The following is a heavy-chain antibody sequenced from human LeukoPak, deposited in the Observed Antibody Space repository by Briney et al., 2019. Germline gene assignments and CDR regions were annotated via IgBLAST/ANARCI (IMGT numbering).Heavy chain of an antibody. V-gene: IGHV3-23*01. CDR2: ISGSGGST. Sequence: GGSLRLSCAASGFTFSSYAMSWVRQAPGKGLEWVSAISGSGGSTYYAGSVKGRFTISRDNSKNTLYLQMNSLRAEDTAVYYCAKTRGLYYYDSSGYHDYWGQGTLVTVSS. D-gene: IGHD3-22*01. CDR3: AKTRGLYYYDSSGYHDY. J-gene: IGHJ4*02. CDR1: GFTFSSYA.